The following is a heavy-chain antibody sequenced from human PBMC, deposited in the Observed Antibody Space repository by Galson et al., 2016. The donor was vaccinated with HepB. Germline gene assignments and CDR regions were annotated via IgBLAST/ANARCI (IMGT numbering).Heavy chain of an antibody. CDR3: ARLLGLRLVYHYYGMDV. Sequence: SVKVSCKASGYTSTSYDINWVRQATGQGLEWMGWMNPNSGNTGYAQKFQGRVTMTRNTSISTAYMELSSLRSEDTAVYYCARLLGLRLVYHYYGMDVWGQGTTVTVSS. CDR1: GYTSTSYD. D-gene: IGHD5-12*01. V-gene: IGHV1-8*01. J-gene: IGHJ6*02. CDR2: MNPNSGNT.